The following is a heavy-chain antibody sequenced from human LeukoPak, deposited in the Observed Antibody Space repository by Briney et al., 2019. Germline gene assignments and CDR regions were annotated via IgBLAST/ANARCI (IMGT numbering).Heavy chain of an antibody. Sequence: PSETLSLTCTVSGGSISSYYWSWIRQPPGKGLEWMGYIYYSGSTNYNPSLKCRVTISVVTSKNHFSLKLSSVTAADTAVYYCATCSGGSCYSYYYYYMDVWGKGTTVTVSS. V-gene: IGHV4-59*01. D-gene: IGHD2-15*01. J-gene: IGHJ6*03. CDR2: IYYSGST. CDR1: GGSISSYY. CDR3: ATCSGGSCYSYYYYYMDV.